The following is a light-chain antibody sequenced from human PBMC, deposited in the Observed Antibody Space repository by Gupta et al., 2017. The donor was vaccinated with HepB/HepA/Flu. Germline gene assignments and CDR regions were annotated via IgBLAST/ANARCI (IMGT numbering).Light chain of an antibody. CDR2: DVT. CDR3: SSYTTTNNPV. CDR1: SSDVGGYNY. J-gene: IGLJ1*01. V-gene: IGLV2-14*03. Sequence: QSALTQPASVSGSPGQSITISCTGTSSDVGGYNYVSWSQQHPGRATKLLICDVTTRPSGISNRFSCSKSGNTASLTISGLQAEDEADYYCSSYTTTNNPVFGTGTRVTVL.